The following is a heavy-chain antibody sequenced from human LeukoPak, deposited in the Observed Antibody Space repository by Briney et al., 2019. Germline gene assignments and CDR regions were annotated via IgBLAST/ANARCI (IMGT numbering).Heavy chain of an antibody. V-gene: IGHV4-39*01. D-gene: IGHD3-10*01. J-gene: IGHJ6*03. CDR1: GGSISSSSYY. Sequence: SQTLSLTCTVSGGSISSSSYYWGWIRQPPGKGLEWIGSIYYSGSTYYNPSLKSRVTISVDTSKNQFSLKLSSVTAADTAVYYCAHSEGFGDYYYYMDVWGKGTTVTIS. CDR3: AHSEGFGDYYYYMDV. CDR2: IYYSGST.